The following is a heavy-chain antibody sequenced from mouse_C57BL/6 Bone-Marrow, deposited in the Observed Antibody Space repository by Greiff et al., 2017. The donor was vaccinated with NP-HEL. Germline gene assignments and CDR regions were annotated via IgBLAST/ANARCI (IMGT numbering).Heavy chain of an antibody. CDR1: GFSLTSYG. CDR3: AKSVYYYGSSPWFAY. CDR2: IWRGGST. V-gene: IGHV2-5*01. Sequence: VQLVESGPGLVQPSQSLSITCTVSGFSLTSYGVHWVRQSPGKGLEWLGVIWRGGSTDYNAAFMSRLSITKDNSKSQVFFKMNSLQADDTAIYYCAKSVYYYGSSPWFAYWGQGTLVTVSA. J-gene: IGHJ3*01. D-gene: IGHD1-1*01.